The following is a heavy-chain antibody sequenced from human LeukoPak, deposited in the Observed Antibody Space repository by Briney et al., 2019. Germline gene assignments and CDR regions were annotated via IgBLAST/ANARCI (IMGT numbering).Heavy chain of an antibody. CDR2: IIPIFGTA. V-gene: IGHV1-69*01. D-gene: IGHD3-22*01. Sequence: SVKVSCKASGGTFSSYAISSVRQAPGQGLEWMGGIIPIFGTANYAQKFQGRVTITADESTSTAYMELSSLRSEDTAVYYCARSTVEYYYDSSGYYYWGQGTLVTVSS. CDR3: ARSTVEYYYDSSGYYY. CDR1: GGTFSSYA. J-gene: IGHJ4*02.